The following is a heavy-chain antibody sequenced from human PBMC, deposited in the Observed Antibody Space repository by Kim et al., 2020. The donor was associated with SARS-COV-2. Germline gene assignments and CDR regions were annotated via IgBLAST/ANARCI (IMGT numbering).Heavy chain of an antibody. CDR2: ISDSGDNT. CDR1: GFTFSSYA. V-gene: IGHV3-23*01. J-gene: IGHJ4*02. D-gene: IGHD3-10*01. CDR3: AKDEFEVDY. Sequence: GGSLRLSCAASGFTFSSYAMSWVRQAPGKGLEWVSAISDSGDNTYYADSVKGRFTISRDNSKNTLYLQMNSLRAEDTAVYYCAKDEFEVDYWGQRTLVTVSS.